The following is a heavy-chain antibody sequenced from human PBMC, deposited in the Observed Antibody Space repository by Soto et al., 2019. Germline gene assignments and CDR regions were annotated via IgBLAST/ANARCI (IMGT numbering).Heavy chain of an antibody. J-gene: IGHJ6*02. Sequence: ASVKCSCKASGYTFTSYGISWVRQAPGQWLEWMGWISAYNVNTNHAQKLQGIVTMTTDTPTSTAYMELRSLRSDDTAVYFCARGEEGTIFGAPLRDVWGQGTTVTVSS. V-gene: IGHV1-18*04. D-gene: IGHD3-3*01. CDR1: GYTFTSYG. CDR2: ISAYNVNT. CDR3: ARGEEGTIFGAPLRDV.